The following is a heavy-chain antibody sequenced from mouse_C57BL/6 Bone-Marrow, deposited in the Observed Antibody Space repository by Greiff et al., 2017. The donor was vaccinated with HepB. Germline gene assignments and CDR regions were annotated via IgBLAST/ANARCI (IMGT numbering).Heavy chain of an antibody. Sequence: VQGVESGAELARPGASVKLSCKASGYTFTSYGISWVKQRTGQGLEWIGEIYPRSGNPYYNEKFKGKATLTADKSSSTAYMELRSLTSEDSAVYFCARSTMVTRAYWGQGTLVTVSA. CDR3: ARSTMVTRAY. J-gene: IGHJ3*01. CDR1: GYTFTSYG. V-gene: IGHV1-81*01. D-gene: IGHD2-2*01. CDR2: IYPRSGNP.